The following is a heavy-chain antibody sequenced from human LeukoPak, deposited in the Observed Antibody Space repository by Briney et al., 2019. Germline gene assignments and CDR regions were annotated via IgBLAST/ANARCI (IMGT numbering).Heavy chain of an antibody. CDR2: ISGTGGST. J-gene: IGHJ4*02. V-gene: IGHV3-23*01. D-gene: IGHD3-10*01. CDR3: AKVWFGEDTYLDF. Sequence: GGSLRLSCAASGFTFSSYAMSWVREAPGKGLVWVSGISGTGGSTYYADSVKGRFTISRDNSKNTLYLQINSLRAEDTAVYFCAKVWFGEDTYLDFWGQGTLVTVSS. CDR1: GFTFSSYA.